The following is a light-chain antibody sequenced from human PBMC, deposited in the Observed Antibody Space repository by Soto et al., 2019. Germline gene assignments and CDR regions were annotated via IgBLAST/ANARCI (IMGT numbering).Light chain of an antibody. CDR1: SSDIGAFTS. Sequence: QSALTQPASVSGSPGQSITISCTGTSSDIGAFTSVSWYQQHPGKAPKLIIYDIIHRPSGVSDRFSGSQSVNTASLTVSGLQPEDEANYYCRSSSRTTTLVVFGGGTKLTVL. CDR3: RSSSRTTTLVV. J-gene: IGLJ2*01. V-gene: IGLV2-14*03. CDR2: DII.